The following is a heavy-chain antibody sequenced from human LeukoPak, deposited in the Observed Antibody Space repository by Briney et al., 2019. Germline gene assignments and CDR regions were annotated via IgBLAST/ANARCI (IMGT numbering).Heavy chain of an antibody. D-gene: IGHD6-13*01. CDR1: GESISSHY. CDR2: ITNSGAT. Sequence: KASETLSLTCNVSGESISSHYWSWTRQSPGKGLEWIGYITNSGATKFNPSLKSRVTISRDTSKNQISLRLSSVTAADTAVYYCARDKAAAGRFDYWGQGTLVTVSS. CDR3: ARDKAAAGRFDY. V-gene: IGHV4-59*11. J-gene: IGHJ4*02.